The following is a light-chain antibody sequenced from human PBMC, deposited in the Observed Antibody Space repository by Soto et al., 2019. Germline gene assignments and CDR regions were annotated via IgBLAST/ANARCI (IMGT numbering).Light chain of an antibody. CDR2: EGS. CDR3: CSYAGRITYV. V-gene: IGLV2-23*01. J-gene: IGLJ1*01. CDR1: SSNVGNYNL. Sequence: QSALTQPASVSGSPGQSITISCTGTSSNVGNYNLVSWYQQHPGKAPKLMIYEGSKRPSGVSNRFSGSKSGNTASLTISRLQAYDEADYYCCSYAGRITYVFGTGTKLTVL.